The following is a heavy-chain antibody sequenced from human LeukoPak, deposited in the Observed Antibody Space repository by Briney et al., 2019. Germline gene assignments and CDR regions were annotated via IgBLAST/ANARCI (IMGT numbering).Heavy chain of an antibody. D-gene: IGHD3-3*01. CDR2: IKSKTDGGTI. Sequence: GGPLRLSCAASGFTFSNAWMNWVRQAPGKGLEWVGRIKSKTDGGTIDYAAPVKGRFTISRDDSKKTLYLQMNSLKTEDTAVYYCTTDSLRMGVTGLDYWGQGTLVTVSS. J-gene: IGHJ4*02. CDR1: GFTFSNAW. CDR3: TTDSLRMGVTGLDY. V-gene: IGHV3-15*07.